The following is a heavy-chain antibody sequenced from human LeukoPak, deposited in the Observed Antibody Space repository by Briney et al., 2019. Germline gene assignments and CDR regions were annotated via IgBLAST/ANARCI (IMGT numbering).Heavy chain of an antibody. Sequence: PSETLSLTCAVYGGSFSGCYWSWIRQPPGKGLEWIGEINHSGSTNYNPSLKSRVTISVDTSKNQFSLKLSSVTAADTAVYYCARAFEYSSLEAFDIWGQGTMVTVSS. D-gene: IGHD6-6*01. V-gene: IGHV4-34*01. CDR2: INHSGST. CDR3: ARAFEYSSLEAFDI. J-gene: IGHJ3*02. CDR1: GGSFSGCY.